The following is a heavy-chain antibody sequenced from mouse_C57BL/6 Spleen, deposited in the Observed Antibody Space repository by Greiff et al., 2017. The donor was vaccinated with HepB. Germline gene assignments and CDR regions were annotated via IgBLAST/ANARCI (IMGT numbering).Heavy chain of an antibody. J-gene: IGHJ4*01. CDR1: GYAFSSYW. D-gene: IGHD1-1*01. Sequence: VQLQQSGAELVKPGASVKISCKASGYAFSSYWMNWVKQRPGKGLEWLGQIYPGDGDTNYNGKFKGKATLTADKSSSTAYMQLSSLTSEDSAVYFCASHYGSSYAMDYWGQGTSVTVSS. CDR3: ASHYGSSYAMDY. CDR2: IYPGDGDT. V-gene: IGHV1-80*01.